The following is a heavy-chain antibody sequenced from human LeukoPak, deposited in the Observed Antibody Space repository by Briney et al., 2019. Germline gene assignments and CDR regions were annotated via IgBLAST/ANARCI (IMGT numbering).Heavy chain of an antibody. Sequence: GASVKVSCKASGYTFTGYYMHWVRQAPGQGLEWMGWINPNSGGTNYAQKFQGRVTMTRDTSISTAYMELSRLRPDDTAVYYCARDPVLLWFGELPGNWFDPWGQGTLVTVSS. J-gene: IGHJ5*02. CDR2: INPNSGGT. D-gene: IGHD3-10*01. CDR1: GYTFTGYY. CDR3: ARDPVLLWFGELPGNWFDP. V-gene: IGHV1-2*02.